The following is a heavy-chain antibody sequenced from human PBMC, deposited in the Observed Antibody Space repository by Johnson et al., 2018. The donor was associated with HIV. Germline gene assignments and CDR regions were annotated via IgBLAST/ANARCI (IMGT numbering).Heavy chain of an antibody. CDR1: GFTFSSYW. D-gene: IGHD6-13*01. V-gene: IGHV3-7*03. CDR3: AKGGGSSWSDAFDI. Sequence: MMLVESGGGLVQPGGSLRLSCAASGFTFSSYWMSWVRQAPGKGLEWVANIKQDGSEKYYVDSVKGRFTISRDNSKNTPYLQMNSLRAEDTAVYYCAKGGGSSWSDAFDIWGQGTMVTVSS. CDR2: IKQDGSEK. J-gene: IGHJ3*02.